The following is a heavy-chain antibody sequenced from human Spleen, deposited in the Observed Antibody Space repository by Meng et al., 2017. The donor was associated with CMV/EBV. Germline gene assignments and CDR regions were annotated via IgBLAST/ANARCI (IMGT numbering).Heavy chain of an antibody. J-gene: IGHJ4*02. CDR2: IYPSDSDI. Sequence: KVSCKGYGYRFSTYWIAWVRQMPGKGLEWMGIIYPSDSDIKYSPSFQGQVTISADKSISTAYLQWSSLKASDTAMYYCARGLRQLVFDYWGQGTLVTVSS. CDR3: ARGLRQLVFDY. V-gene: IGHV5-51*01. CDR1: GYRFSTYW. D-gene: IGHD5-18*01.